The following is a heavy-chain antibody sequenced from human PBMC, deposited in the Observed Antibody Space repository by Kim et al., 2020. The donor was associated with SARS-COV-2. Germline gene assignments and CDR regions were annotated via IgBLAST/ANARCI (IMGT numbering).Heavy chain of an antibody. CDR2: ISSSSSTI. J-gene: IGHJ4*02. Sequence: GGSLRLSCAASGFTFSSYSMNWVRQAPGKGLEWVSYISSSSSTIYYADSVKGRFTISRDNAKNSLYLQMNSLRAEDTAVYYCASLYSGIDYWGQGTLVTVSS. CDR1: GFTFSSYS. CDR3: ASLYSGIDY. D-gene: IGHD1-26*01. V-gene: IGHV3-48*04.